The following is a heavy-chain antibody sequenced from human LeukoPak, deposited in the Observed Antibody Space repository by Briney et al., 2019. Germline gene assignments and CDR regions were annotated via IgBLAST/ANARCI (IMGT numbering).Heavy chain of an antibody. V-gene: IGHV3-49*04. CDR2: IRSKAYGGTT. CDR3: TRVFSIAARPFDY. J-gene: IGHJ4*02. D-gene: IGHD6-6*01. Sequence: PGGSLRLSCAASGFTFSSYAMNWVRQAPGKGLEWVGFIRSKAYGGTTEYAASVKGRFTISRDDSKSIAYLQMNSLKTEDTAVYYCTRVFSIAARPFDYWGQGTLVTVSS. CDR1: GFTFSSYA.